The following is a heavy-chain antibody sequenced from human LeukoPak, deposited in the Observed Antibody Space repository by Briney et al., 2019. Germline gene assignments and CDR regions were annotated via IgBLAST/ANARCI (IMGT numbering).Heavy chain of an antibody. CDR3: ARDMTEWVY. D-gene: IGHD1-14*01. Sequence: SETLSLTCTVSGGPISSYYWSWIRQPPGKGLEWIGYIYYSGSTNYNPSLKSRVTISVDTSKNQFSLKLSSVTAADTAVYYCARDMTEWVYWGQGALVTVSS. CDR1: GGPISSYY. V-gene: IGHV4-59*01. J-gene: IGHJ4*02. CDR2: IYYSGST.